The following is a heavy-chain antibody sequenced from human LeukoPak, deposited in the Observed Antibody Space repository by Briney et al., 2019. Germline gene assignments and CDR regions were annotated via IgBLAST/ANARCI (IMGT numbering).Heavy chain of an antibody. D-gene: IGHD5-24*01. CDR1: GYTFTSYH. CDR3: AREFPRGYKFDS. V-gene: IGHV1-46*01. J-gene: IGHJ4*02. CDR2: IFSGGAT. Sequence: ASVKVSCKASGYTFTSYHMHWVRQAPGQGPEWMGIIFSGGATKYAQKFQGRVTMTSDTSMSTVYMELSSLTSEDTAVYYCAREFPRGYKFDSWGQGTLVTVSS.